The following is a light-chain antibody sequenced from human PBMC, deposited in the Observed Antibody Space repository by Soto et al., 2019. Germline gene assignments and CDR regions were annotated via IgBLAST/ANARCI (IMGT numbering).Light chain of an antibody. CDR2: GAS. CDR1: QSVSRNY. CDR3: QNYDTSPT. J-gene: IGKJ1*01. V-gene: IGKV3-20*01. Sequence: EIVLTQSPGTLSLSAGERATLSCRASQSVSRNYLAWYQHKPGQAPTALIYGASNRATGVRDRFSGSGSGTDFTLTISRLEPEDFAVYYCQNYDTSPTFGQGTKVEVK.